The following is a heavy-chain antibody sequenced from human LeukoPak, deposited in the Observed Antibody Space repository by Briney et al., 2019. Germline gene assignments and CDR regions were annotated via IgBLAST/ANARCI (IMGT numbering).Heavy chain of an antibody. CDR2: INSDGSST. Sequence: GGSLRLSCAASGFTFSSYWMHWVRQAPGKGLVWVSRINSDGSSTSYADSVKGRFTISRDNAKNTLYPQMNSLRAEDTAVYYCARGPLIAVAGTGIDYWGQGTLVTVSS. J-gene: IGHJ4*02. CDR1: GFTFSSYW. D-gene: IGHD6-19*01. CDR3: ARGPLIAVAGTGIDY. V-gene: IGHV3-74*01.